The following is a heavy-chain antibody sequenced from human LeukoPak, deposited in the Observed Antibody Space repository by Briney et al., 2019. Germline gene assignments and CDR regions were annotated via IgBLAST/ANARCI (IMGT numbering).Heavy chain of an antibody. CDR2: IYHSGST. V-gene: IGHV4-4*02. CDR3: ASAPLGYDILTGYLH. J-gene: IGHJ4*02. Sequence: KSSETLSLTCAVSGGSISSSNWWSWVRQPPGKGLEWIGEIYHSGSTNYNPSLKSRVTISVDKSKNQFSLKLSSVTAADTAVYYCASAPLGYDILTGYLHWGQGTLVTVSS. D-gene: IGHD3-9*01. CDR1: GGSISSSNW.